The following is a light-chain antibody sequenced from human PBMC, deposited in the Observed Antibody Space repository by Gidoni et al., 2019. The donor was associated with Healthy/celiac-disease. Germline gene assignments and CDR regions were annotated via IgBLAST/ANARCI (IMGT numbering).Light chain of an antibody. V-gene: IGKV1-39*01. CDR1: HSITSY. CDR3: QQSYSTPWT. Sequence: DIQMTQSPSSLSASVGDRVTITCRASHSITSYLNWYQQKPGKAPNLLIYAASSLQSGVPSRVSGSGSGTDFTLNISSLQPEDFATYYCQQSYSTPWTFXQXTKVEIK. CDR2: AAS. J-gene: IGKJ1*01.